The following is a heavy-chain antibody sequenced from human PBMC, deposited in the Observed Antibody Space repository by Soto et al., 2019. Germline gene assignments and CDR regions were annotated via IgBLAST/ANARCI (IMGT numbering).Heavy chain of an antibody. CDR1: GGSISSYY. J-gene: IGHJ6*02. D-gene: IGHD2-2*02. V-gene: IGHV4-4*07. CDR3: ARDLHPYFVVVPAAIPFGMDV. Sequence: SETLSLTCTVSGGSISSYYWSWIRQPAGKGLEWIGRIYTSGSTNYNPSLKSRVTMSVDTSKNQFSLKLSSVTAADTAVYYCARDLHPYFVVVPAAIPFGMDVWGQGTTVTVSS. CDR2: IYTSGST.